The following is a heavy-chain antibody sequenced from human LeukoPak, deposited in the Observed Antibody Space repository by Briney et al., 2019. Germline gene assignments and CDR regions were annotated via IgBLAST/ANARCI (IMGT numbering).Heavy chain of an antibody. CDR2: ISGSGGRT. CDR3: EKANVLLYVDWLSSIDY. V-gene: IGHV3-23*01. D-gene: IGHD3-9*01. Sequence: GGSLRLSCAPSGFTFSSYAMSWVRPAPGEGLGWVSAISGSGGRTYYADSVRGRFTISRDNSKNTRYLQMNSLRAADTPVYICEKANVLLYVDWLSSIDYWGQRDLVTVSS. CDR1: GFTFSSYA. J-gene: IGHJ4*02.